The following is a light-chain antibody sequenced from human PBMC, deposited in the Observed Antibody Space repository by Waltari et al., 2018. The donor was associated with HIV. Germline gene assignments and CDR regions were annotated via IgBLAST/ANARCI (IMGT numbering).Light chain of an antibody. CDR3: VSYKSSSSPV. Sequence: QSALTQPASVSGSPGPSITISSTGPSLDIYGSIFFPWFQPHPGKAPKVTIYEVSNRPSGVSNRFSGSKSGNTASLTISGLQPEDEAEYFCVSYKSSSSPVFGGGTKLTV. V-gene: IGLV2-14*01. CDR2: EVS. CDR1: SLDIYGSIF. J-gene: IGLJ3*02.